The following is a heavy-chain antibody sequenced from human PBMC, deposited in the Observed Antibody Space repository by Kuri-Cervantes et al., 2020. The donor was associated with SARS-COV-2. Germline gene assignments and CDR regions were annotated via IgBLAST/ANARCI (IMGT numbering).Heavy chain of an antibody. CDR2: ISSSSSYT. J-gene: IGHJ4*02. CDR3: ARGFNLYSSSWFSYFDY. D-gene: IGHD6-13*01. V-gene: IGHV3-11*06. Sequence: LSLTCAASGFTFSDYYMSWIRQAPGKGLGWVSYISSSSSYTNYADSVKGRFTISRDNAKNSLYLQMNGLRAEDTAVYYCARGFNLYSSSWFSYFDYWGQGTLVTVSS. CDR1: GFTFSDYY.